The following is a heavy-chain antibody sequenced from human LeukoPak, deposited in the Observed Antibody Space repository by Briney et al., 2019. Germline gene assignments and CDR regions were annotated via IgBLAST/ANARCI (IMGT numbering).Heavy chain of an antibody. Sequence: GRSLRLSCAASGFTFDDYAMHWVRQAPGKGLEWVSGITWNRDNIGYGDSVKGRFTISRDNVKNALYLQMNSLRPEDTALYYCAKVLSSAITSALVLDVWGQGTTVIVSS. CDR1: GFTFDDYA. CDR3: AKVLSSAITSALVLDV. CDR2: ITWNRDNI. V-gene: IGHV3-9*01. J-gene: IGHJ6*02. D-gene: IGHD3-22*01.